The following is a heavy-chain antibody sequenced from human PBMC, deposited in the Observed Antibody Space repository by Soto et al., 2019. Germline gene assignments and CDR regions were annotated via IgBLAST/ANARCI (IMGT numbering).Heavy chain of an antibody. V-gene: IGHV4-39*01. CDR2: IYYSGST. CDR1: GDSINNRSYY. J-gene: IGHJ4*02. CDR3: ARQRTSVVTQAYFDS. Sequence: SGDLSLTCTVTGDSINNRSYYWGWIRQPPGKGLEWIGSIYYSGSTYNNPSLKSRVSMSVDTSKNQFSLKLRSVTAADTALYYCARQRTSVVTQAYFDSWGQGSLVTVSS. D-gene: IGHD2-21*02.